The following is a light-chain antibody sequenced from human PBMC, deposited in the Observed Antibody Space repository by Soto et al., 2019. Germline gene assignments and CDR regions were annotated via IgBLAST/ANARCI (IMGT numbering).Light chain of an antibody. CDR3: QQYNNWPPWT. V-gene: IGKV3-15*01. CDR2: GAS. J-gene: IGKJ1*01. CDR1: QSVRNN. Sequence: EIVMTQSPATLSVSPGERATLSCRASQSVRNNLAWYQQKPGQAPRLLIYGASTRATGIPARFSGSGSGTEFTLTISSLYSEDFAVYYCQQYNNWPPWTFGQGTKLEIK.